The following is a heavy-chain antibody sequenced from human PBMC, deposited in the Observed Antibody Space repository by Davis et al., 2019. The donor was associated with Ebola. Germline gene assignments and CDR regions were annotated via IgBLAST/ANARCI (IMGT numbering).Heavy chain of an antibody. CDR1: GGSISSSSYY. CDR3: AEGEYGVDY. CDR2: IYHSGST. Sequence: PSETLSLTCTVSGGSISSSSYYWGWIRQPPGKGLEWIGSIYHSGSTYYNPSLKSRVTISVDTSKNQFSLKLSSVTAADTAVYYCAEGEYGVDYWGQGTLVTVSS. V-gene: IGHV4-39*07. D-gene: IGHD4-17*01. J-gene: IGHJ4*02.